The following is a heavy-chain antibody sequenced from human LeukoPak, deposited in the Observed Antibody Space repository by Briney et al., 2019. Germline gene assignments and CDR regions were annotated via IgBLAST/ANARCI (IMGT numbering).Heavy chain of an antibody. V-gene: IGHV1-69*06. CDR1: GGTFSSYA. CDR2: IIPIFGTA. Sequence: SVKVSCKASGGTFSSYAISWVRQAPGQGLEWMGGIIPIFGTANYAQKFQGRVTITADKSTGTAYMELSSLRSEDTAVYYCARSPVIAVAGTGAFDIWGQGTMVTVSS. J-gene: IGHJ3*02. D-gene: IGHD6-19*01. CDR3: ARSPVIAVAGTGAFDI.